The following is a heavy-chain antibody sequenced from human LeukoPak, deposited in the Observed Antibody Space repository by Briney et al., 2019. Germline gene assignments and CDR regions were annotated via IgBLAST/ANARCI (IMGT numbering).Heavy chain of an antibody. CDR2: ISSSSSTI. D-gene: IGHD3-22*01. Sequence: PGGSLRLSCAASGFTFSSYSMNWVRQAPGKGLEWVSYISSSSSTIYYADSVKGRFTISRDNAKNSLYLQMNSLRAEDTAVYYCARADYYYDSSGYWSGIFDYWGQGTLVTVSS. J-gene: IGHJ4*02. CDR1: GFTFSSYS. CDR3: ARADYYYDSSGYWSGIFDY. V-gene: IGHV3-48*04.